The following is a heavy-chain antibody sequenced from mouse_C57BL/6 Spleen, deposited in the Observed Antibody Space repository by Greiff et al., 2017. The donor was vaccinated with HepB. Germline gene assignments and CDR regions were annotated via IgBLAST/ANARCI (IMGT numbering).Heavy chain of an antibody. CDR3: ARDSYGSSYDWYFDV. V-gene: IGHV5-4*01. CDR1: GFTFSSYA. CDR2: ISDGGSYT. Sequence: EVKLVESGGGLVKPGGSLKLSCAASGFTFSSYAMSWVRQTPEKRLEWVATISDGGSYTYYPDNVKGRFTISRDNAKNNLYLQMSHLKSEDTAMYYCARDSYGSSYDWYFDVWGTGTTVTVSS. J-gene: IGHJ1*03. D-gene: IGHD1-1*01.